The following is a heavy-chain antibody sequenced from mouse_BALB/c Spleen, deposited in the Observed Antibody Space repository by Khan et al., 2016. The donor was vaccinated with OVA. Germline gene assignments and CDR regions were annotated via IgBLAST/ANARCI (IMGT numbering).Heavy chain of an antibody. J-gene: IGHJ4*01. V-gene: IGHV9-4*02. CDR3: ARGGAAYYRNDGGAVEY. Sequence: QVQLQQSGPELKKPGETVRISCKASGYTFTTAGIQWVQKMPGKGLKWIGWINTHSGVPKYAEDFKGRFAFSLEISVNTAYLQITNLKNEDTATYVWARGGAAYYRNDGGAVEYWGQGTSVTVSS. CDR1: GYTFTTAG. D-gene: IGHD2-14*01. CDR2: INTHSGVP.